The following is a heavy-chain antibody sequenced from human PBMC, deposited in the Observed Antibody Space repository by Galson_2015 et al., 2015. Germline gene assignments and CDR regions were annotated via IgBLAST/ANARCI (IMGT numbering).Heavy chain of an antibody. J-gene: IGHJ4*02. V-gene: IGHV4-59*01. CDR2: VHYSGST. Sequence: ETLSLTCIVPSGSISSSSWSWIRQPPGKGLEWIGHVHYSGSTNYNPSLKSRVTISVDTSNNQFSLNLSSVTAADTAVYYCARSLRAATTFDYWGQGTLVTVSS. D-gene: IGHD4-11*01. CDR1: SGSISSSS. CDR3: ARSLRAATTFDY.